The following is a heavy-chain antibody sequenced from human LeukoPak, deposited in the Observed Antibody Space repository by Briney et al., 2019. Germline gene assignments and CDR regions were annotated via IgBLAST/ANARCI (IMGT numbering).Heavy chain of an antibody. CDR1: GFTFSSFG. V-gene: IGHV3-30*02. D-gene: IGHD3-10*02. CDR3: AELGITMIGGV. J-gene: IGHJ6*04. CDR2: IRYDGNSK. Sequence: GGSLRLSCAASGFTFSSFGMHWVRQTPGKGLEWVAFIRYDGNSKYNADSVKGRFTISRDNSKNTLYLQMNSLRAEDTAVYYCAELGITMIGGVWGKATTVTISS.